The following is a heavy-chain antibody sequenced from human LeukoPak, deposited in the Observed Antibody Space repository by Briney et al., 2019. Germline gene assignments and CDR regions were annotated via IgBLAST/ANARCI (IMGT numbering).Heavy chain of an antibody. CDR2: ISWNRGSI. D-gene: IGHD2-2*01. J-gene: IGHJ4*02. V-gene: IGHV3-9*01. CDR1: GFTFDDYA. CDR3: AKGYCSGISCHADY. Sequence: PGGFLRLSCAASGFTFDDYAMHWVRQAPGKGLEWVSGISWNRGSIGYADSVKGRFTISRDNAKMSLYLQMNSLRAEDTALYYCAKGYCSGISCHADYWGQGTLVTASS.